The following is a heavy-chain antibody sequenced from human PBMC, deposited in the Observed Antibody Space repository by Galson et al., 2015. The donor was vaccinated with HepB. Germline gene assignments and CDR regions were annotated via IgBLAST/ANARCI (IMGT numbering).Heavy chain of an antibody. CDR1: GFTFSDYW. Sequence: SLRLSCAASGFTFSDYWMHWVRQAPGKGLVWVSRLNSDGSITNYADSVKGRYSISRDNAKNTLYLQMNSLRAEDTAVFFCVRGHSDGGWQSPPYGMDAWGQGTTVTGSS. V-gene: IGHV3-74*01. CDR2: LNSDGSIT. D-gene: IGHD6-19*01. J-gene: IGHJ6*02. CDR3: VRGHSDGGWQSPPYGMDA.